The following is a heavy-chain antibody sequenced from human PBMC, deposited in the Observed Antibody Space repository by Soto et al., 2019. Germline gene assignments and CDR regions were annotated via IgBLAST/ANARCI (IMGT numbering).Heavy chain of an antibody. CDR1: GFPLTNNGVG. J-gene: IGHJ4*02. V-gene: IGHV2-5*02. Sequence: QITLKESGPSLVKPTQTLTLTCTFSGFPLTNNGVGVGRIRQSPGEALEWLALIYWDDDKRYSPSLKGRLTLTKDTSKNQAVLTMTNMDSVDTATYYWTYCGYDSSSWVPDYWCQGTLVTVSS. CDR2: IYWDDDK. CDR3: TYCGYDSSSWVPDY. D-gene: IGHD5-12*01.